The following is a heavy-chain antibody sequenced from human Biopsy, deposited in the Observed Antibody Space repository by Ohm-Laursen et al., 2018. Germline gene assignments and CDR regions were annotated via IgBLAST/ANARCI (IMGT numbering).Heavy chain of an antibody. CDR1: GFTFSSHG. J-gene: IGHJ4*02. D-gene: IGHD3-9*01. CDR2: FSYDGINK. CDR3: LREAATGYYRTADF. Sequence: SLRLSCAASGFTFSSHGMHWVRQAPGKGLEWVAHFSYDGINKHYADSVKGRFTISRDNSKNTPSLQMNSLRVEDTAMYYCLREAATGYYRTADFWGQGTLVTVSS. V-gene: IGHV3-30*03.